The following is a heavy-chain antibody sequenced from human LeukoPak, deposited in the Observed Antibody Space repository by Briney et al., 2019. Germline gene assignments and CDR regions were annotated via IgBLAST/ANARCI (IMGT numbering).Heavy chain of an antibody. CDR1: GFTFANYG. D-gene: IGHD3-22*01. V-gene: IGHV3-30-3*01. CDR3: ARDHADYFDSSVGTNYYYYGMDV. CDR2: ISYDGTNK. J-gene: IGHJ6*02. Sequence: GRSLRLSCAASGFTFANYGMHWVRQAPGKGLEWVAVISYDGTNKDYADSVKGRFTISRDNSKNTLYLQMNSLRDEDTAVYYCARDHADYFDSSVGTNYYYYGMDVWGQGTTVTVSS.